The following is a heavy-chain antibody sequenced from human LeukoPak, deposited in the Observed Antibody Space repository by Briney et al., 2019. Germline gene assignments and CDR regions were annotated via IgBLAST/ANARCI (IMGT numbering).Heavy chain of an antibody. J-gene: IGHJ3*02. Sequence: GGSLRLSCAASGFTFSSYSMNWVRQAPGKGLEWVSSISSSSSYIYYADSVKGRFTISRDNAKNSLYLQMNSLRAEDTAVYYCARLSLHYYDSSGYYFGDAFDIWGQGTMVTVSS. D-gene: IGHD3-22*01. CDR2: ISSSSSYI. V-gene: IGHV3-21*01. CDR1: GFTFSSYS. CDR3: ARLSLHYYDSSGYYFGDAFDI.